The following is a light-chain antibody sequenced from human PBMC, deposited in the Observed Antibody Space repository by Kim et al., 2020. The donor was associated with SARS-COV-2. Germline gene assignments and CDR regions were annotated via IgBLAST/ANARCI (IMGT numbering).Light chain of an antibody. V-gene: IGKV1-39*01. CDR1: QSIRNY. CDR3: QQSHSPPFA. CDR2: GAS. J-gene: IGKJ2*01. Sequence: LAAAVGDRVTITSRASQSIRNYVNWYQQKPGKAPKLLMDGASRLQSGVPSRFSGSGSGTDFTLTISSLQPEDFVTYYCQQSHSPPFAFGQGTKLEI.